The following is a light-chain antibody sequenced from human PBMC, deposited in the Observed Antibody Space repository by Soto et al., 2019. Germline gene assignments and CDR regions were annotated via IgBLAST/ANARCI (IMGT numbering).Light chain of an antibody. CDR1: SSNIGAGYD. V-gene: IGLV1-40*01. Sequence: QPVLTQSPSVSGAPGQRVTISCTGSSSNIGAGYDVHWYQQLPGTAPKLLIYGNSNRPSGVPDRFSGSKSGTSASLAITGLQADNEADYYCQSYDSSLSGWVFGGGTKLTVL. CDR3: QSYDSSLSGWV. J-gene: IGLJ3*02. CDR2: GNS.